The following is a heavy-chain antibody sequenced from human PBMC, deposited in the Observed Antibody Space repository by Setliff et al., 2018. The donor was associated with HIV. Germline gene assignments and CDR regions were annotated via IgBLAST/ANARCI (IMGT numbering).Heavy chain of an antibody. D-gene: IGHD3-10*01. J-gene: IGHJ3*02. CDR3: ARDEENYYDSGGAFDI. Sequence: ASVKVSCKASGYTFTGYAIHWVRQAPGRRLEWMGWINAGNANRKYSQKFRGRVTITRDTSANTAYMELSSLRSEDTAVYYCARDEENYYDSGGAFDIWGQGTTVTVSS. V-gene: IGHV1-3*01. CDR1: GYTFTGYA. CDR2: INAGNANR.